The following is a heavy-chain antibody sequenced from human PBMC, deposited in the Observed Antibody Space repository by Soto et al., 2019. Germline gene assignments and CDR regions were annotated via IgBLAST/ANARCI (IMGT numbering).Heavy chain of an antibody. D-gene: IGHD6-19*01. CDR2: TYYRSKWYS. J-gene: IGHJ4*02. V-gene: IGHV6-1*01. CDR1: GGSVSSTSTA. Sequence: SQTLPLTGDISGGSVSSTSTASSWNRQSPSRGLEWLGRTYYRSKWYSDYAVSVKSRITIDPDTSKNQFSLQLNSVTPEDTAVYYCARGSYYSGWVWGQGTLVTVSS. CDR3: ARGSYYSGWV.